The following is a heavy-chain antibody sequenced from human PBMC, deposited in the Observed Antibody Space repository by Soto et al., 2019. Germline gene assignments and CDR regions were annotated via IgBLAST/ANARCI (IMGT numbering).Heavy chain of an antibody. D-gene: IGHD2-21*01. J-gene: IGHJ6*03. CDR3: ARSYSDYYYYYYMDV. CDR2: INHSGST. Sequence: SSETLSLTCAVYGGSFSGYYWSWIRQPPGKGLEWIGEINHSGSTNYNPSLKSRVTISVDTSKNRFSLKLSSVTAADTAVYYCARSYSDYYYYYYMDVWGKGTTVTVSS. V-gene: IGHV4-34*01. CDR1: GGSFSGYY.